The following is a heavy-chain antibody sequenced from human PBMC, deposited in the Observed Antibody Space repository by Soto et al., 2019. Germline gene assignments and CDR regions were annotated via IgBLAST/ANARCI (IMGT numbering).Heavy chain of an antibody. J-gene: IGHJ5*02. CDR1: EFSFSNYW. CDR3: ARGGNWFDP. D-gene: IGHD3-10*01. CDR2: IDQDGVEK. V-gene: IGHV3-7*05. Sequence: EVSLVESGGGLVQPGGSLRLSCAASEFSFSNYWMAWVRQAPGKGLEWVAHIDQDGVEKHSLDSVKGRFTISRDNAKNSLYLQMNSLRAEDTAEYYCARGGNWFDPWGQGTLVTVSS.